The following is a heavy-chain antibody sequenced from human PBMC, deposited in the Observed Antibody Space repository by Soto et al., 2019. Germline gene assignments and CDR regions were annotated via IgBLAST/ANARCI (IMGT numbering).Heavy chain of an antibody. Sequence: PSETLSLTCTVSGGSISSSSYYWGWIRQPPGKGLEWIGYIYYSGSTYYNPSLKSRVTISVDTSKNQFSLKLSSVTAADTAVYYCARSTVPLAGMDVWGQGTTVTVSS. CDR3: ARSTVPLAGMDV. D-gene: IGHD2-2*01. CDR2: IYYSGST. CDR1: GGSISSSSYY. V-gene: IGHV4-31*03. J-gene: IGHJ6*02.